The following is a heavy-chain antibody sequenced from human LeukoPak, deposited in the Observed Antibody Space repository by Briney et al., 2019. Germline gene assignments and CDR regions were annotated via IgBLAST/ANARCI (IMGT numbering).Heavy chain of an antibody. CDR2: IYHSGST. V-gene: IGHV4-38-2*02. CDR3: ARARIAAAGMYFQH. D-gene: IGHD6-13*01. Sequence: SETLSLTCTVSGYSISSGYYWGWIRQPPGKGLEWIGSIYHSGSTYYNPSLKSRVTISVDTSKNQFSLKLSSVTAADTAVYYCARARIAAAGMYFQHWGQGTLVTVSS. CDR1: GYSISSGYY. J-gene: IGHJ1*01.